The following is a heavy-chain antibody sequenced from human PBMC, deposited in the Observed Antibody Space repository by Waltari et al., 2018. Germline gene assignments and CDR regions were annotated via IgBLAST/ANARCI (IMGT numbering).Heavy chain of an antibody. D-gene: IGHD6-13*01. V-gene: IGHV3-43*01. Sequence: EMQLVASGGAVVQPGGSLRLSCAGSGFTFGELTMHWVRQAPGKGPEWVSLINWDGDNTNYADSVKGRFTISRDNSRNSLSLQMNSLRTEDTAFYYCAKGTMAAAAAFDIWGQGTMVTVSS. J-gene: IGHJ3*02. CDR1: GFTFGELT. CDR2: INWDGDNT. CDR3: AKGTMAAAAAFDI.